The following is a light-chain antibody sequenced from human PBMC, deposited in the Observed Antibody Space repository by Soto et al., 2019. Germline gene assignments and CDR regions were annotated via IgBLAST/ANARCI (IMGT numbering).Light chain of an antibody. J-gene: IGKJ4*01. CDR1: ETISTF. Sequence: DIQLTQSPSSLSASLGDSITITCRASETISTFLNWYQVQPGKAPRLLVYGASYLQVGVPVRFRGSGSGTLFTLTIDNLQREDLASYFCQQFFSAVLNFGGGTRVDI. CDR3: QQFFSAVLN. V-gene: IGKV1-39*01. CDR2: GAS.